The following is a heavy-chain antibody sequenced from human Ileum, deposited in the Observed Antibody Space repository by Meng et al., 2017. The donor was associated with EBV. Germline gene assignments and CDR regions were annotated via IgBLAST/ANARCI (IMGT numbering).Heavy chain of an antibody. J-gene: IGHJ4*02. Sequence: VQLQESGPGWVKPSETMSLTCTVSVGSINSFYLSWIREPQGKGLEWIWYIYYSGNTNYNPSLKCRVTISVDTSKNQFSLNLSSVTAADMAVYYCARGGWSLDYWGQGTLVTVSS. CDR2: IYYSGNT. D-gene: IGHD2-15*01. V-gene: IGHV4-59*08. CDR1: VGSINSFY. CDR3: ARGGWSLDY.